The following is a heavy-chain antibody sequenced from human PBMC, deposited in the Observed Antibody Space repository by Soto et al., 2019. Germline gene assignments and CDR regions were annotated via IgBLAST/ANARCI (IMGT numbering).Heavy chain of an antibody. CDR3: AKDRVLKYYASVTAERAPPCYSYSSLNNGMDI. CDR1: GGSISSGGYY. Sequence: TLSLTCTVSGGSISSGGYYWSWIRQHPGKGLEWIGYIYYSGSPYYNPSLKSRVTISVDTSKNQFSLKLSSLTAADTPVYYCAKDRVLKYYASVTAERAPPCYSYSSLNNGMDIWGQGTRVT. J-gene: IGHJ6*02. V-gene: IGHV4-31*03. CDR2: IYYSGSP. D-gene: IGHD5-18*01.